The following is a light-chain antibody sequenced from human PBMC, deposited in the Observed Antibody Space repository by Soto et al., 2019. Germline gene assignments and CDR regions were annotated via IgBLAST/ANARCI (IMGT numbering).Light chain of an antibody. CDR2: SNN. J-gene: IGLJ2*01. Sequence: QLVLTQPPSASGTPGQRVTISRSGSSSNIGSNTVNWYQQLPGTAPKLLIYSNNQRPSGVPDRFSGSKSGTSASLAISGLQSEDEADYYCAAWDDSLNGRVFGGGTKVTVL. CDR3: AAWDDSLNGRV. CDR1: SSNIGSNT. V-gene: IGLV1-44*01.